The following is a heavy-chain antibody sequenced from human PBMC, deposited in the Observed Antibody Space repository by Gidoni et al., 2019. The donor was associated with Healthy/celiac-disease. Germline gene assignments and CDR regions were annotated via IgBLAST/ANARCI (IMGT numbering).Heavy chain of an antibody. D-gene: IGHD2-15*01. CDR1: GGSFSCYY. Sequence: QVQLQQWGAGLLKPSETLSLTCAVYGGSFSCYYWSWIRQPPGKGLEWIGEINHSGSTNYNPSLKSRVTISVDTSKNQFSLKLSSVTAADTAVYYCARYCSGGSCYPYYFDYWGQGTLVTVSS. V-gene: IGHV4-34*01. CDR3: ARYCSGGSCYPYYFDY. CDR2: INHSGST. J-gene: IGHJ4*02.